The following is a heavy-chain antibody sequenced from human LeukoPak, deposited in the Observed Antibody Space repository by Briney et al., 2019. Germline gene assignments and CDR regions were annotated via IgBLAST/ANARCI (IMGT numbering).Heavy chain of an antibody. V-gene: IGHV3-21*01. Sequence: GGSLGLSCAASGFTFSSYNMNWVRQAPGKGLEWVSSISSSSSYIYYADSVKGRFTISRDNAKNSLYLQMNSLRAEDTAVYYCASLATTVTYGMDVWGQGTTVTVSS. CDR2: ISSSSSYI. CDR3: ASLATTVTYGMDV. CDR1: GFTFSSYN. J-gene: IGHJ6*02. D-gene: IGHD4-17*01.